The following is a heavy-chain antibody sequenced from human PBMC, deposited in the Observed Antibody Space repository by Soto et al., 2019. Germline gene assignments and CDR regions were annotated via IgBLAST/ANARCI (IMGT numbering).Heavy chain of an antibody. J-gene: IGHJ5*02. CDR3: AREHVDYDFWSGSSGRWFDP. D-gene: IGHD3-3*01. CDR2: INAGNGNT. V-gene: IGHV1-3*01. Sequence: ASMKVSCQASGYTFTCYAMHLVGPAPGQKLEWMGWINAGNGNTKYSQKFQGRVTITRDTSASTAYMELSSLRSEDTAVYYCAREHVDYDFWSGSSGRWFDPWGQGTLVTVSS. CDR1: GYTFTCYA.